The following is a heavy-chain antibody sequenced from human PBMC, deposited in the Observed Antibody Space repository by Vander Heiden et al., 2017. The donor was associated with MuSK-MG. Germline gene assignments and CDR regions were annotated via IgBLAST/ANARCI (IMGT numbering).Heavy chain of an antibody. D-gene: IGHD1-26*01. Sequence: PGLAKPSGTLFLSCTVPGCSSSSSSYYWGCIHQPPGKGLEWIGSIYYGGSTYYNPSLKSRVAISVDTSKNQFSLKLSSVTAADTAVYYCARWGIVGATSDYWGQGTLVTVSS. CDR1: GCSSSSSSYY. J-gene: IGHJ4*02. V-gene: IGHV4-39*01. CDR3: ARWGIVGATSDY. CDR2: IYYGGST.